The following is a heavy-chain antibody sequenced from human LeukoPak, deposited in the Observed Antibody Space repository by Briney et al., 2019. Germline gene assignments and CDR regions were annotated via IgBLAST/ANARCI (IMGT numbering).Heavy chain of an antibody. Sequence: PSETLSLTCTVSGGSISDYYWSWIRQPPGKGLEWLGYIYYSGSTNYKPSLKSRVTISLDTSKNQFSLKLSSVTAADTAVYYCARSSAAGKTFHYWGQGTLVTVSS. CDR1: GGSISDYY. CDR3: ARSSAAGKTFHY. V-gene: IGHV4-59*12. CDR2: IYYSGST. J-gene: IGHJ4*02. D-gene: IGHD6-13*01.